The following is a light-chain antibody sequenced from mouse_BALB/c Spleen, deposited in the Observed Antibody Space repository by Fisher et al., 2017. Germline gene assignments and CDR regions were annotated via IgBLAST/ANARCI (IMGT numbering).Light chain of an antibody. CDR2: DTS. CDR3: QQWSSNPLT. CDR1: SSISS. Sequence: IVLTQSTAIMSASPGEKVTMTCSASSSISSSNLHWYQQKSGTSPKRWIYDTSKLASGVPARFSGSGSGTSYSLTISSMEAEDAATYYCQQWSSNPLTFGAGTKLELK. V-gene: IGKV4-59*01. J-gene: IGKJ5*01.